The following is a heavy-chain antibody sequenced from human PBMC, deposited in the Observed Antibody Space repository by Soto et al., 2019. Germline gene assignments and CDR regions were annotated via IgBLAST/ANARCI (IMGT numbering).Heavy chain of an antibody. CDR3: ATTLYDFWRDYRSSSMDV. D-gene: IGHD3-3*01. J-gene: IGHJ6*02. V-gene: IGHV3-30*03. CDR2: ISYDGSKK. Sequence: GGSLRLSCEVSGFTFSNYGIHWVRLAPGRGLEWVSMISYDGSKKDYRDSVKGRFTISRDNSKKTVNLQMNSLRTEDTAIYYCATTLYDFWRDYRSSSMDVWGQRTTVTVSS. CDR1: GFTFSNYG.